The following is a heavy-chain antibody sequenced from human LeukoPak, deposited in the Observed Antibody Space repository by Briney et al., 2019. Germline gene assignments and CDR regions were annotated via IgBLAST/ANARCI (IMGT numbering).Heavy chain of an antibody. CDR2: IYYSGST. CDR3: ARHMKWLRFIDY. J-gene: IGHJ4*02. D-gene: IGHD5-12*01. CDR1: GGSISSSSYY. Sequence: SETLSLTCTVSGGSISSSSYYWGWIRQPPGKGLEWIGSIYYSGSTYYNPSLKSRVTISVDTSKNQFSLKLSSVTAADTAVYYCARHMKWLRFIDYWGQGTRVTVSS. V-gene: IGHV4-39*01.